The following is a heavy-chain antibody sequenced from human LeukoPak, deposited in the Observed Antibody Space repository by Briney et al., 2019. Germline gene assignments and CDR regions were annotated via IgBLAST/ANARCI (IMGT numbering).Heavy chain of an antibody. J-gene: IGHJ6*03. D-gene: IGHD5-18*01. V-gene: IGHV3-30*18. CDR3: AKRGVGGYSYTHYYYYYMDV. CDR2: ISYDGSNK. Sequence: GGSLRLSCAASGFTFSSYAMHWVRQAPGKGLEWVAVISYDGSNKYYADSVKGRFTISRDNSKNTLYLQMNSLRAEDTAVYYCAKRGVGGYSYTHYYYYYMDVWGKGTTVTVSS. CDR1: GFTFSSYA.